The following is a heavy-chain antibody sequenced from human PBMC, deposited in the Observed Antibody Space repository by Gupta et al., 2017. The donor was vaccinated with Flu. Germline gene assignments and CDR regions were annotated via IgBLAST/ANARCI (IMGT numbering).Heavy chain of an antibody. V-gene: IGHV5-51*01. CDR3: ARHSDVGYQLPLWY. CDR2: IYPGDSDT. D-gene: IGHD2-2*01. J-gene: IGHJ4*02. Sequence: QMPGKGLEWMGIIYPGDSDTRYSPSFQGQVTMSADKSISTAYLQWSSLEASDTAIYYCARHSDVGYQLPLWYWGQGTLVTVSS.